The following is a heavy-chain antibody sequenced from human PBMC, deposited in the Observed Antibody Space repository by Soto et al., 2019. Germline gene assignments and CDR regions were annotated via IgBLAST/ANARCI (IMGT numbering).Heavy chain of an antibody. CDR2: IYYSGSV. V-gene: IGHV4-59*01. CDR3: ARGPRAALHDS. CDR1: GGSISGDY. D-gene: IGHD6-6*01. Sequence: QVQLQESGPGLVKPSETPSLTCAVSGGSISGDYWSWIRQPPGKGLEWIGYIYYSGSVTYNPSLRGRVTITRDTSKNQFSLKLSSVTAADTAVYFCARGPRAALHDSWGQGTLVTVSS. J-gene: IGHJ4*02.